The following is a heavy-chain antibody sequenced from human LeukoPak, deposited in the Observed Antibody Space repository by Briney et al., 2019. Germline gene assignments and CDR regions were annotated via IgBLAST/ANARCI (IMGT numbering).Heavy chain of an antibody. J-gene: IGHJ4*02. D-gene: IGHD3-10*01. V-gene: IGHV1-69*04. Sequence: SVKVSCKASGGTFSSYAISWVRQAPGQGLEWMGRIIPILGIANYAQKFQGRVTITADKSTSTAYMELSSLRSEDTAVYYCTRGSGSYFDYWGQGTLVTVSS. CDR3: TRGSGSYFDY. CDR2: IIPILGIA. CDR1: GGTFSSYA.